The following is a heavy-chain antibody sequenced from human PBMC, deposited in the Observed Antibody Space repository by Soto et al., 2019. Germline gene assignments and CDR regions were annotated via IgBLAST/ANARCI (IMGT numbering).Heavy chain of an antibody. CDR3: ATVHSSSRSFDY. V-gene: IGHV3-23*01. J-gene: IGHJ4*02. D-gene: IGHD6-6*01. CDR1: VFTFSIYA. Sequence: HPWGSLRLSCSASVFTFSIYAMSWVRQAPGKGLEWVSTTGLNGRTTYYADSVKGRFTVSRDNSKNTLDLQMSSLRAEDTAVYYCATVHSSSRSFDYWGQGTLVTVSS. CDR2: TGLNGRTT.